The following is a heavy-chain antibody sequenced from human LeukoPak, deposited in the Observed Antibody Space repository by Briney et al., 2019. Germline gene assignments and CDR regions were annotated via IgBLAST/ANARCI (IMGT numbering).Heavy chain of an antibody. CDR1: GFNFSDSR. CDR3: VRGDWYFES. D-gene: IGHD2-21*01. V-gene: IGHV3-7*04. CDR2: VNRDETEK. Sequence: GGSLRLSCVTSGFNFSDSRMTWVRQAPGKGLQWVANVNRDETEKHFLDSVEGRFTISRDNAKKSLYLQMSSLRPQDTAVYFCVRGDWYFESWGQGTLVTVSS. J-gene: IGHJ4*02.